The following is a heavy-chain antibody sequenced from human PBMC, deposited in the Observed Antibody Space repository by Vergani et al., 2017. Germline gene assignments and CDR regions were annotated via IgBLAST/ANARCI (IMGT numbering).Heavy chain of an antibody. CDR3: ARDLGVGWLQFYDY. V-gene: IGHV3-33*08. CDR2: IWYDGNYK. CDR1: GFTFSSYG. J-gene: IGHJ4*02. D-gene: IGHD5-24*01. Sequence: QVQLVESGGGVVQPGRSLRLSCAASGFTFSSYGMHWVRQAPGKGLEWVAVIWYDGNYKYYADSVKGRFTISRDNSKNTLYLQMNSLRAEDTAVYYCARDLGVGWLQFYDYWGQGTLVTVSS.